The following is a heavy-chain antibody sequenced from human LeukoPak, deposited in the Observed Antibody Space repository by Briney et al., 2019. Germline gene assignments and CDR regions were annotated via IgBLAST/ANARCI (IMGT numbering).Heavy chain of an antibody. CDR1: GGSISSSSYY. V-gene: IGHV4-39*07. CDR3: ARRFDP. J-gene: IGHJ5*02. CDR2: IYYSGST. Sequence: SSEALSLTCTVSGGSISSSSYYWGWIRQPPGKGLEWIGSIYYSGSTYYNPSLKSRVTISVDTSKNQFSLKLSSVTAADTAVYYCARRFDPWGQGTLVTVSS.